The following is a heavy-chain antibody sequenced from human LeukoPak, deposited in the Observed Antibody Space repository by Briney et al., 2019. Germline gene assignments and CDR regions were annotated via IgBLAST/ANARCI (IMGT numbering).Heavy chain of an antibody. CDR2: ISAYNGNT. CDR3: ARGGRWAGNYYGSGSYFLEDY. D-gene: IGHD3-10*01. CDR1: GYTFTSYG. V-gene: IGHV1-18*01. J-gene: IGHJ4*02. Sequence: ASVKVSCKASGYTFTSYGISWVRQAPGQGLEWMGWISAYNGNTNYAQKLQGRVTMTTDTSTSTAYMELRSLRSDDTAVYYCARGGRWAGNYYGSGSYFLEDYWGQGTLVTVSS.